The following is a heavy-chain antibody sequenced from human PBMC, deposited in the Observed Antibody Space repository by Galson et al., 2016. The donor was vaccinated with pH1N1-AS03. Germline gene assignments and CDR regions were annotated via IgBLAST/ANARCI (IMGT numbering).Heavy chain of an antibody. Sequence: ETLSLTCTVSGASVSRDYWSWVRQPPGKRLEWIGYILNSGTTMYNPSLNSRVTMTLDTSKNQFSLILGSVSAADTAFYYYTRGIDAYKAGNYWGQGTLVTVSS. V-gene: IGHV4-59*02. CDR3: TRGIDAYKAGNY. CDR2: ILNSGTT. J-gene: IGHJ4*02. D-gene: IGHD5-24*01. CDR1: GASVSRDY.